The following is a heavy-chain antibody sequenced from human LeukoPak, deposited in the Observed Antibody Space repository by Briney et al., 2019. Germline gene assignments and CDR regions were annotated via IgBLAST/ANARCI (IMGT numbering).Heavy chain of an antibody. CDR2: IKQDESEK. CDR1: GFTFSTYW. V-gene: IGHV3-7*01. Sequence: GGSLRLSCAASGFTFSTYWMAWVRQAPGKGLEWVANIKQDESEKYYVDSVKGRCTISRDNAKNSLYLQMNSLRAEDTAVYYCVRVKTTYYYDSSSGYWGQGTLVTVSS. J-gene: IGHJ4*02. D-gene: IGHD3-22*01. CDR3: VRVKTTYYYDSSSGY.